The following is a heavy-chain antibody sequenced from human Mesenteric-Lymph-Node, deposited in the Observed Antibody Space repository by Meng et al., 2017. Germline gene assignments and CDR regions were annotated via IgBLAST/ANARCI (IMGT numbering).Heavy chain of an antibody. CDR2: INPNSGGT. J-gene: IGHJ5*02. CDR3: ARDHSPDYYDSSGYHL. CDR1: GYTFTGYY. Sequence: VQLVQSGAEVKQPGASVKVSCKASGYTFTGYYMHWVRQAPGQGLEWMGRINPNSGGTNYAQKFQGRVTMTRDTSISTAYMELSRLRSDDTAVYYCARDHSPDYYDSSGYHLWGQGTLVTVSS. D-gene: IGHD3-22*01. V-gene: IGHV1-2*06.